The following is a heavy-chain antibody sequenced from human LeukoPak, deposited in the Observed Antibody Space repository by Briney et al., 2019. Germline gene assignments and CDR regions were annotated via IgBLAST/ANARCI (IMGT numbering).Heavy chain of an antibody. V-gene: IGHV3-23*01. CDR1: GFTFSSYA. Sequence: AGGSLRLSCAASGFTFSSYAMSWVRQAPGKGLEWVSAISGSGGSTYYADSVKGRFTISRDNSKNTLYLQMNSLRAEDTAVYYCAKDDYYDSSGYYSFFDYWGQGTLVTVSS. CDR2: ISGSGGST. J-gene: IGHJ4*02. CDR3: AKDDYYDSSGYYSFFDY. D-gene: IGHD3-22*01.